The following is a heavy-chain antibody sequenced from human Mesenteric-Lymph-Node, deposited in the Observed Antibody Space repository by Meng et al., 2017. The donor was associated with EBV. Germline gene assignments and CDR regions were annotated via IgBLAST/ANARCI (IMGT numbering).Heavy chain of an antibody. CDR2: ISESGNI. V-gene: IGHV4-4*02. J-gene: IGHJ4*02. Sequence: QVQLQESGPGLEKPSGXLSFTCTVSGGSISSTNWWSWVRQAPGKGLEWIAEISESGNINYNPSLKSRVTTSVDTPKNQFFLKLNSVTAADTAVYYCAAGGVRAEFDYWGQGTLVNVSS. D-gene: IGHD3-10*01. CDR3: AAGGVRAEFDY. CDR1: GGSISSTNW.